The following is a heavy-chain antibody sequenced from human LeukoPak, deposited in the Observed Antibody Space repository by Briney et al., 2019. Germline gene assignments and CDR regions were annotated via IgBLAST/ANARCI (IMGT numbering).Heavy chain of an antibody. D-gene: IGHD3-22*01. CDR3: ARNKGYYDSSGENEAPNFDY. Sequence: ASVKVSCKASGYTFTGYYMHWVRQAPGQGLEWMGWINTNTGNPTYAQGFTGRFVFSLDTSVSTAYLQISSLKAEDTAVYYCARNKGYYDSSGENEAPNFDYWGQGTLVTVSS. J-gene: IGHJ4*02. CDR2: INTNTGNP. V-gene: IGHV7-4-1*02. CDR1: GYTFTGYY.